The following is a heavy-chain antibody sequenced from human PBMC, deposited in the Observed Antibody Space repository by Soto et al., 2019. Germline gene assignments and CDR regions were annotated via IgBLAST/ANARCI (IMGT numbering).Heavy chain of an antibody. V-gene: IGHV3-21*01. CDR3: ARDFSKVVPMGYYYYYMDV. J-gene: IGHJ6*03. Sequence: GGSLRLSCAASGFTFSSYSMNWVRQAPGKGLEWVSSISSSSSYIYYADSVKGRLTISRDNAKNSLYLQMNSLRAEDTAVYYCARDFSKVVPMGYYYYYMDVWGKGTTVTVSS. CDR1: GFTFSSYS. CDR2: ISSSSSYI. D-gene: IGHD2-2*01.